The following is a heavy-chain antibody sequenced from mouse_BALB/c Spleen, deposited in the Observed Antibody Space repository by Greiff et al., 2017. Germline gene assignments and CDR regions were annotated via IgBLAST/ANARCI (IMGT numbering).Heavy chain of an antibody. CDR1: GFNIKDYY. CDR2: IDPENGDT. CDR3: NGLVSTMITTYAMDY. J-gene: IGHJ4*01. Sequence: EVQLQQSGAELVRSGASVKLSCTASGFNIKDYYMHWVKQRPEQGLEWIGWIDPENGDTEYAPKFQGKATMTADTSSNTAYLQLSSLTSEDTAVYYCNGLVSTMITTYAMDYWGQGTSVTVSS. V-gene: IGHV14-4*02. D-gene: IGHD2-4*01.